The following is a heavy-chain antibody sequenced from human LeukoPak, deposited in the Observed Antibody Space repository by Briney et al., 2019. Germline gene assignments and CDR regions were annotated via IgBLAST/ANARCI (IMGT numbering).Heavy chain of an antibody. J-gene: IGHJ3*02. V-gene: IGHV3-66*01. D-gene: IGHD3-22*01. CDR1: GFTVSSNY. Sequence: GGSLRLSCAASGFTVSSNYMSWVRQAPGKGLEWVSVIYSGGSTYYADSVKGRFTISRDNSKNTLYLQMNSLRAEDTAVYYCARTDYYDSSGYRPYDAFDIWGQGTMVTVSS. CDR3: ARTDYYDSSGYRPYDAFDI. CDR2: IYSGGST.